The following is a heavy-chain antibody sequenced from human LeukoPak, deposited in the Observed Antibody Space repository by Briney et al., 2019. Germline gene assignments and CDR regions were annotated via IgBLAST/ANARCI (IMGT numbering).Heavy chain of an antibody. D-gene: IGHD2-2*01. Sequence: ASVKVSCKASGYTSTGYYMHWVRQAPGQGLEWMGWINPNSGGTNYAQKFQGRVTMTRDTSISTAYMELSRLRSDDTAVYYCARLDCSSTSCFFDYWGQGTLVTVSS. CDR1: GYTSTGYY. J-gene: IGHJ4*02. V-gene: IGHV1-2*02. CDR2: INPNSGGT. CDR3: ARLDCSSTSCFFDY.